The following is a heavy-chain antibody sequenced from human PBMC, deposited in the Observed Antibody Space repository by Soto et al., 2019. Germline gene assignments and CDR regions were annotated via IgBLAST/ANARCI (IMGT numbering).Heavy chain of an antibody. V-gene: IGHV4-59*01. D-gene: IGHD2-8*01. CDR3: AGGNGSLDN. J-gene: IGHJ4*02. CDR1: GGSISSYY. CDR2: IYYSGST. Sequence: QVQLQESGPGLVKPSETLSLTCTVSGGSISSYYWSWIRQPPGKGLEWIGYIYYSGSTNYNPSLKRRVTVSVHTSKNQFSLRLSSVTAADTAVYSCAGGNGSLDNWGQGTLVTVSS.